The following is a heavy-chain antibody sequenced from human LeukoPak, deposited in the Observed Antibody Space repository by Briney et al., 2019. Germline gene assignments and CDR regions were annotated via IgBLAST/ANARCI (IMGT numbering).Heavy chain of an antibody. J-gene: IGHJ5*02. CDR1: GGSFSGYY. CDR3: ARDSTPYCSSTSCYRESFDP. Sequence: LETLSLTCAVHGGSFSGYYWSWIRQPPGKGLEWIGEINHSGSTNYNPSLKSRVTISVDTPKNPFSLKLSSVTAADTAVHYCARDSTPYCSSTSCYRESFDPWGQGTLVTVSS. D-gene: IGHD2-2*01. V-gene: IGHV4-34*01. CDR2: INHSGST.